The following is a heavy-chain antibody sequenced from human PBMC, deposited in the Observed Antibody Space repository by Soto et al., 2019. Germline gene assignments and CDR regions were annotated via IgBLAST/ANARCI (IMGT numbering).Heavy chain of an antibody. D-gene: IGHD1-26*01. Sequence: QVQLVQSGAEVKKPGSSVKVSCQASGGTFGSDGVSWVRQAPGQVFEWMGAIIPIFGTTNYAQNFQGRITMTADEPTSTVYLELSGLRSEDTSLYYCAKYKEGDSGSLQCFHSWGQGTLVTVSS. V-gene: IGHV1-69*01. CDR1: GGTFGSDG. CDR3: AKYKEGDSGSLQCFHS. J-gene: IGHJ4*02. CDR2: IIPIFGTT.